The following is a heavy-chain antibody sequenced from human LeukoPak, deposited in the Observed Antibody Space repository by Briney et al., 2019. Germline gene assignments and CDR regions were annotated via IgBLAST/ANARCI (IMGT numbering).Heavy chain of an antibody. D-gene: IGHD2-2*01. J-gene: IGHJ4*02. CDR3: ATTPPDSTSSHFDY. Sequence: PGGSLRLSCAASGFTFSSYGMHWVRQAPGKGLEWVAFIRYDGSNKYYADSVKGRFTISRDNSKNTLYLQMNSLRAEDTAVYYCATTPPDSTSSHFDYWGQGTLVTVSS. CDR1: GFTFSSYG. CDR2: IRYDGSNK. V-gene: IGHV3-30*02.